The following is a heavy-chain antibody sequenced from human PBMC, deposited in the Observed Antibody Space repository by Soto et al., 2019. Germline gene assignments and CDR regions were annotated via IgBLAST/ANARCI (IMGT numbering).Heavy chain of an antibody. CDR3: AREPFDRYYFDY. D-gene: IGHD3-9*01. Sequence: QVQLVESGGGVVQPGWSLRLSCAASGFTFSSYGMHWVRQAPGKGRDWVAVIWYDGSNKYYADSVKGRFTISRDNSKNTLDLQMNNLRAEDTAVYDCAREPFDRYYFDYWGQGTLVTVSS. CDR1: GFTFSSYG. J-gene: IGHJ4*02. CDR2: IWYDGSNK. V-gene: IGHV3-33*01.